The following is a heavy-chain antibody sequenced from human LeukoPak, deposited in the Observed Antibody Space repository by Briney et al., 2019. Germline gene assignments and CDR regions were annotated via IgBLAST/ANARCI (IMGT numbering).Heavy chain of an antibody. V-gene: IGHV3-23*01. J-gene: IGHJ4*02. CDR1: GFTFSSHA. CDR3: ANEEVPNDY. CDR2: ISISGDTT. D-gene: IGHD4/OR15-4a*01. Sequence: QAGGSLILSCAVSGFTFSSHAMSWVRQAPGKGLEWVSGISISGDTTYYADSVQGRFTISRDNSKNTVYLQMSNLRVEDTAIYYCANEEVPNDYWGQGTLVTVSS.